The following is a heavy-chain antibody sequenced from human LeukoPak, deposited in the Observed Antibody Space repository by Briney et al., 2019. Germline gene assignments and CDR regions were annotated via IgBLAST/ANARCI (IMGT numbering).Heavy chain of an antibody. CDR3: ASPGVTRYCSSTSCYYAFDI. J-gene: IGHJ3*02. V-gene: IGHV1-8*03. Sequence: ASVKVSCKASGYTFTSYDINWVRQATGQGLEWMGWMNPNSGNTGYAQKFQGRVTITRNTSISTAYMELSSLRSEDTAVYYCASPGVTRYCSSTSCYYAFDIWGQGTMVSVSS. CDR2: MNPNSGNT. D-gene: IGHD2-2*01. CDR1: GYTFTSYD.